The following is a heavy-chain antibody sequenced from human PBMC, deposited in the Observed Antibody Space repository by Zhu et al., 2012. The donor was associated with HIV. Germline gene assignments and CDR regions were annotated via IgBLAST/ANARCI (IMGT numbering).Heavy chain of an antibody. CDR1: GFTFSNAW. CDR2: IKSKTDGGTT. V-gene: IGHV3-15*01. CDR3: TTDWPGITMVRGVIQNPA. Sequence: EVQLVESGGGLVKPGGSLRLSCAASGFTFSNAWMSWVRQAPGKGLEWVGRIKSKTDGGTTDYAAPVKGRFTISRDDSKNTLYLQMNSLKTEDTAVYYCTTDWPGITMVRGVIQNPAWGQGTLVTVSS. D-gene: IGHD3-10*01. J-gene: IGHJ5*02.